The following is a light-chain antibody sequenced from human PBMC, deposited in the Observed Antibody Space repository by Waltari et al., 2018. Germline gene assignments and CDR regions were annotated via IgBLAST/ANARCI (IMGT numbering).Light chain of an antibody. CDR1: KLGDKY. V-gene: IGLV3-1*01. Sequence: SYDLSQPPSVSVSPGQTASIPCTGDKLGDKYIFWYQQKPGQSPVLVISQDTKRPTGVPERFSGSNSGTTATLTITGTQPVDEAAYYCQAWDSGTYYVFGAGTQVTVL. CDR2: QDT. CDR3: QAWDSGTYYV. J-gene: IGLJ1*01.